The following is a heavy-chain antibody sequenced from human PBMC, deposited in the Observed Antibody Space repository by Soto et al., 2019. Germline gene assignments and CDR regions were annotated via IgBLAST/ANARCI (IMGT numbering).Heavy chain of an antibody. CDR2: IRRKANNYAT. V-gene: IGHV3-73*02. D-gene: IGHD3-3*01. CDR3: TRGIDVWSGYPSYYLDY. J-gene: IGHJ4*02. CDR1: GFIFSDSA. Sequence: EVQLVESGGGLVQPGGSLKLSCAASGFIFSDSALHWVRQASGKGLEWVGRIRRKANNYATTYAASVEGRFAISRDDSKNTAYLQMNSLKTEDTAIYYCTRGIDVWSGYPSYYLDYWGQGTLGTVSS.